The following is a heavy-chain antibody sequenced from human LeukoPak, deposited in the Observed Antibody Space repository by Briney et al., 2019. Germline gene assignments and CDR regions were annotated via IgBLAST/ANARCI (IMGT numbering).Heavy chain of an antibody. V-gene: IGHV1-2*02. CDR2: INPNSGGT. J-gene: IGHJ5*02. Sequence: ASVKVSCKASGYTFTGYYMHWVRQAPGQGLEWMGWINPNSGGTNYAQKFRGRVTMTRDTSISTAYMELSRLRSDDTAVYYCARDLKDDILTGYPTNWFDPWGQGTLVTVSS. CDR1: GYTFTGYY. CDR3: ARDLKDDILTGYPTNWFDP. D-gene: IGHD3-9*01.